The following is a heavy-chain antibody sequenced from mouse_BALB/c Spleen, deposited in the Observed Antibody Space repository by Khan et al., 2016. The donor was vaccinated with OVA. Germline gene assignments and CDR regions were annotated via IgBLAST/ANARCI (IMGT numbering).Heavy chain of an antibody. Sequence: QVQLKQSGPGLVAPSQNLSITCTVSGFSLTGYGVNWVRQPPGKGLEWLGMIWGDGSTDYSSALKSRLSITKDDSKSQVFLKMNSLQTDDTARYYCARDAAMDYWGQGTSVTVSS. CDR3: ARDAAMDY. CDR1: GFSLTGYG. V-gene: IGHV2-6-7*01. J-gene: IGHJ4*01. CDR2: IWGDGST.